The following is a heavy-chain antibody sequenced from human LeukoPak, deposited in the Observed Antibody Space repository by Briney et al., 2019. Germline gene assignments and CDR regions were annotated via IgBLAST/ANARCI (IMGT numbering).Heavy chain of an antibody. Sequence: ASVKVSCTASGYTFTGYYMYWVRQAPGQGLEWMGWINPNSGGTNYAQKFQGRVTMTRDTSITTAYMELSRLTSDDTAVYYCARVWSSTSSGYNWFDPWGQGTLVTVSS. J-gene: IGHJ5*02. CDR1: GYTFTGYY. CDR2: INPNSGGT. CDR3: ARVWSSTSSGYNWFDP. V-gene: IGHV1-2*02. D-gene: IGHD6-6*01.